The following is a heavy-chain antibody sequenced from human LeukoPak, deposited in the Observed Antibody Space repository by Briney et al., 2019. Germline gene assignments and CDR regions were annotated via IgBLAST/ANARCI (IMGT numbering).Heavy chain of an antibody. CDR2: IRFDGNNK. CDR3: AKDQAVAGHPLDY. CDR1: GFTFSRHD. Sequence: GGSLRLSCAASGFTFSRHDMHWVRQAPGKGLEWVAFIRFDGNNKYYADSVKGRFTISRDNSKNTLYLQMNSLRAEDTAVYYCAKDQAVAGHPLDYWGQGTLVTVSS. J-gene: IGHJ4*02. V-gene: IGHV3-30*02. D-gene: IGHD6-19*01.